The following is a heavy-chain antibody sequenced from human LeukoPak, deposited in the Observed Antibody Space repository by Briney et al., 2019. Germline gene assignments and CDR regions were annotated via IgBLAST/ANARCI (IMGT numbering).Heavy chain of an antibody. CDR3: ARGGIAAAGTTYYYYYMDV. CDR1: GYTFTSYG. CDR2: ISACNGNT. V-gene: IGHV1-18*01. J-gene: IGHJ6*03. Sequence: ASVKVSCKASGYTFTSYGISWVRQAPGQGLEWMGWISACNGNTNYAQKLQGRVTMTTDTSTSTAYMELRSLRSDDTAVYYCARGGIAAAGTTYYYYYMDVWGKGTTVTVSS. D-gene: IGHD6-13*01.